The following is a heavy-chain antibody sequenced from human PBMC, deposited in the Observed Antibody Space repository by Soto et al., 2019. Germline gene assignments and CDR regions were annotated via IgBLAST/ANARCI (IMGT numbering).Heavy chain of an antibody. D-gene: IGHD3-3*01. V-gene: IGHV4-30-2*01. CDR2: INPSGAT. CDR3: ARATFGAVLHLGA. Sequence: TQSLTYAGSDASISTEGYTWSWIRQPPGKDLEWIGYINPSGATHYNPSLKSRVTISLDASRNRFSLSVGSVTAADTAVYYCARATFGAVLHLGAWGQGTTVTVSS. J-gene: IGHJ6*02. CDR1: DASISTEGYT.